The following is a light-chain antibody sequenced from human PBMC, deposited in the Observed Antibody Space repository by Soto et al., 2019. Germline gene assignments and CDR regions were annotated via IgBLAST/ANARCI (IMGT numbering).Light chain of an antibody. CDR1: QTISSW. CDR3: QHYNSYSEA. J-gene: IGKJ1*01. Sequence: IQVTQSPSTLSGSVGDRVAITCRASQTISSWLAWYQQKPGKAPKLLIYKASTLKSGVPSRFSGSGSGTEFTLTISSLQPDDFATYYCQHYNSYSEAFGQGSMVAIK. CDR2: KAS. V-gene: IGKV1-5*03.